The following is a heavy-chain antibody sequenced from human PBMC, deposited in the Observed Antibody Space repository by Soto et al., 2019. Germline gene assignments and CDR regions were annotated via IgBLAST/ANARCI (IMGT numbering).Heavy chain of an antibody. Sequence: GASVKVSCKASGYTFTGYYMHWVRQAPGQGLEWMGWINPNSGGTNYAQKFQGWVTMTRDTSISTAYMELSRPRSDDTAVYYCARDRGGYCSGGSCYDYWGQGTLVTVSS. CDR3: ARDRGGYCSGGSCYDY. CDR1: GYTFTGYY. CDR2: INPNSGGT. J-gene: IGHJ4*02. V-gene: IGHV1-2*04. D-gene: IGHD2-15*01.